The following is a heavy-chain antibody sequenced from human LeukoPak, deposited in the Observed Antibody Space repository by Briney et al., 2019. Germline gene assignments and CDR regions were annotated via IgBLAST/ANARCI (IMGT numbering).Heavy chain of an antibody. CDR3: ARAANTAMVPSYYYYGMDV. CDR1: GGSISSYY. CDR2: IYYSGST. V-gene: IGHV4-59*01. D-gene: IGHD5-18*01. J-gene: IGHJ6*02. Sequence: SETLSLTCTVSGGSISSYYWSWIRQPPGKGLEWIGYIYYSGSTNYNPSPKSRVTISVDTSKNQFSLKLSSVTAADTAVYYCARAANTAMVPSYYYYGMDVWGQGTTVTVSS.